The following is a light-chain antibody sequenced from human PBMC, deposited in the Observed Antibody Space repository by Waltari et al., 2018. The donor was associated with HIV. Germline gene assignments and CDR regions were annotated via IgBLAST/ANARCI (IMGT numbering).Light chain of an antibody. CDR2: WAS. Sequence: DIVMPQSPDSLTVFLGERATINCKSSRSVLYSSNNKNYLAWYQQKAGQPPKLLIYWASTRESGVPDRFSASGSGTDFSLTISSLQAEDVAVYYCHQYYSTPYTFGQGTKVEIK. CDR1: RSVLYSSNNKNY. CDR3: HQYYSTPYT. J-gene: IGKJ2*01. V-gene: IGKV4-1*01.